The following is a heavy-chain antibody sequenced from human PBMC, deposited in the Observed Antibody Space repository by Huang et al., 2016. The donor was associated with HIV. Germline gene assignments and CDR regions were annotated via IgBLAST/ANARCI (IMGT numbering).Heavy chain of an antibody. Sequence: QVQLQQWGAGLLRPSETLSLTCAVYGGSFSGYYGTWIRQPPGKGLEWMGEINHRGSTNDNPSLKSRVTISVDTSRNQFSLTLTSVTAADTAVYYCARGQGGYYYYYMDVWGKGTTVTVSS. CDR3: ARGQGGYYYYYMDV. V-gene: IGHV4-34*01. CDR1: GGSFSGYY. J-gene: IGHJ6*03. CDR2: INHRGST.